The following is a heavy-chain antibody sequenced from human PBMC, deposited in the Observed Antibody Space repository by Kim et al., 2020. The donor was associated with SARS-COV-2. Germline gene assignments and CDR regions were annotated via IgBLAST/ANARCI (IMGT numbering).Heavy chain of an antibody. CDR2: ISYDGIKH. CDR3: QLSGVSHPNYYYGMDV. D-gene: IGHD1-26*01. CDR1: GLTFSTFG. V-gene: IGHV3-30*03. Sequence: GGSLRLSCAASGLTFSTFGMHWVRQAPGKGLEWVAVISYDGIKHYYADSVKGRFTISRDNSKNTLYLQMNSLRAEDTAVYYCQLSGVSHPNYYYGMDVWGQGTTVTVSS. J-gene: IGHJ6*02.